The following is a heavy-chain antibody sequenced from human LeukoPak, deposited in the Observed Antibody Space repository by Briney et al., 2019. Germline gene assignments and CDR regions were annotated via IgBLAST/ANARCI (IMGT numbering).Heavy chain of an antibody. CDR1: GFTFSSYA. CDR2: ISYDGSNK. V-gene: IGHV3-30-3*01. Sequence: PGGSLRLSCAASGFTFSSYAMHWVRQAPGKGLEWVAVISYDGSNKYYADSVKGRFTISRDNSKNTLYLQMNSLRAEDTAVYYCARDGAQFWSQGGGAFDIWGQGTMVTVSS. D-gene: IGHD3-16*01. CDR3: ARDGAQFWSQGGGAFDI. J-gene: IGHJ3*02.